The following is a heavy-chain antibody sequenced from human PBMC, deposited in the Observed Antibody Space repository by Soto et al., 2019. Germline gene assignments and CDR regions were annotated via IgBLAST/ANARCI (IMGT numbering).Heavy chain of an antibody. CDR2: IYHSGST. CDR1: GGSISSGGYS. V-gene: IGHV4-30-2*01. J-gene: IGHJ4*02. Sequence: SDTLSLTCAVSGGSISSGGYSWSWIRQPPGKGLECIGYIYHSGSTYYNPSLKSRVTISVDRSKNQFSLKLSSVTAADTAVYYCARGGVDYYDSSGYYFSLYYFDYWGQGTLVTVSS. CDR3: ARGGVDYYDSSGYYFSLYYFDY. D-gene: IGHD3-22*01.